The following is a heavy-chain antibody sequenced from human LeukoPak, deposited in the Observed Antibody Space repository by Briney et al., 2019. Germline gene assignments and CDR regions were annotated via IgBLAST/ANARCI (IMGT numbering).Heavy chain of an antibody. Sequence: GGSLRLPCAAPGFTFSSYAMHWVRQAPGKGLEYVSAISSNGGSTYYANSVKGRFTISRDNSKNTLYLQMGSLRAEDMAVYYCTRGLLAYCGGDCPASSGSFDYWGQGTLVTVSS. D-gene: IGHD2-21*02. V-gene: IGHV3-64*01. J-gene: IGHJ4*02. CDR2: ISSNGGST. CDR1: GFTFSSYA. CDR3: TRGLLAYCGGDCPASSGSFDY.